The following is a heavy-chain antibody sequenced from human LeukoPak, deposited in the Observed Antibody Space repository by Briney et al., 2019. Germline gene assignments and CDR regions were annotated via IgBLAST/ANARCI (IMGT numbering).Heavy chain of an antibody. CDR3: ARAIYDSDSYYYGLDY. Sequence: ASVKVSCKASGYTLTSYGISWVRQAPGQGLEWMGWISAYNGNTNYAQKLQGRVTMTTDTSTSTAYMELRSLRSDDTAVYYCARAIYDSDSYYYGLDYWGRGTLVTVSS. CDR1: GYTLTSYG. D-gene: IGHD3-22*01. V-gene: IGHV1-18*01. CDR2: ISAYNGNT. J-gene: IGHJ4*02.